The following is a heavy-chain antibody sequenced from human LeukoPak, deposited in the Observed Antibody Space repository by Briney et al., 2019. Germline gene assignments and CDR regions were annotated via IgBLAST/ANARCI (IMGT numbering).Heavy chain of an antibody. CDR3: AKLSPSRPYCSGGSCYSSYDAFDI. CDR1: GFTFSSYG. CDR2: ISYDGSNK. V-gene: IGHV3-30*18. J-gene: IGHJ3*02. Sequence: GGSLRLSCAASGFTFSSYGMHWVRQAPGEGLEWVAVISYDGSNKYYADSVKGRFTISRDNSKNTLYLQMNSLRAEDTAVYYCAKLSPSRPYCSGGSCYSSYDAFDIWGQGTMVTVSS. D-gene: IGHD2-15*01.